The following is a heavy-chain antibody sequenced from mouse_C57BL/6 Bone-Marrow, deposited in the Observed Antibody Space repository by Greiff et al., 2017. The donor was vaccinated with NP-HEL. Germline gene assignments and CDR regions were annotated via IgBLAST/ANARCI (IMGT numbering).Heavy chain of an antibody. D-gene: IGHD3-2*02. V-gene: IGHV1-82*01. CDR2: IYPGDGDT. Sequence: VQRVESGPELVKPGASVKISCKASGYAFSSSWMNWVKQRPGKGLEWIGRIYPGDGDTNYNGKFKGKATLTADKSSSTAYMQLSSLTSEDSAVYFCACLDSSGYDYAMDYWGQGTSVTVSS. J-gene: IGHJ4*01. CDR3: ACLDSSGYDYAMDY. CDR1: GYAFSSSW.